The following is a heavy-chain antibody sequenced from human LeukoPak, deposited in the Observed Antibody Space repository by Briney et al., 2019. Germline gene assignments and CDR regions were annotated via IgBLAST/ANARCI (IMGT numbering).Heavy chain of an antibody. CDR1: GGSISSYY. V-gene: IGHV4-59*12. CDR3: AVNNVAAAGTFDY. J-gene: IGHJ4*02. Sequence: SETLSLTCTVSGGSISSYYWSWIRQPPGKGLEWIGYIYYSGSTNYNPSLKSRVTISVDTSKNQFSLKLSSVTAADTAVYYCAVNNVAAAGTFDYWGQGTLVTVSS. D-gene: IGHD6-13*01. CDR2: IYYSGST.